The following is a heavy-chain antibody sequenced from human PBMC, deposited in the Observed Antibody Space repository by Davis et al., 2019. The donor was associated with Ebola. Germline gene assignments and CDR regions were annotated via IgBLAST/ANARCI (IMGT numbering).Heavy chain of an antibody. CDR3: ARASHYCTNGVCYTGPLDGYYYYMDV. J-gene: IGHJ6*03. CDR1: GFTFSSYA. Sequence: PGGSLRLSCAASGFTFSSYAMHWVRQAPGKGLEWVAVISYDGSNKYYADSVKGRFTISRDNSKNTLYLQMNSLRAEDTAVYYCARASHYCTNGVCYTGPLDGYYYYMDVWGKGTTVTVSS. V-gene: IGHV3-30-3*01. CDR2: ISYDGSNK. D-gene: IGHD2-8*01.